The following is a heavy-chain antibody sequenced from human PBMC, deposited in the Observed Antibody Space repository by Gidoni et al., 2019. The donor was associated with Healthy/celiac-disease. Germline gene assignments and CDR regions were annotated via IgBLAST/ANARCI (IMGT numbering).Heavy chain of an antibody. J-gene: IGHJ4*02. CDR1: GFTFDDYA. CDR2: ISWNSGSI. V-gene: IGHV3-9*01. CDR3: AKDNVAVAGTGGNYFDY. Sequence: EVQLVESGGGLVQPGRSLRLSCAASGFTFDDYAMHWVRQAPGKGLEWVSGISWNSGSIGYADSVKGRFTISRDNAKNSLYLQMNSLRAEDTALYYCAKDNVAVAGTGGNYFDYWGQGTLVTVSS. D-gene: IGHD6-19*01.